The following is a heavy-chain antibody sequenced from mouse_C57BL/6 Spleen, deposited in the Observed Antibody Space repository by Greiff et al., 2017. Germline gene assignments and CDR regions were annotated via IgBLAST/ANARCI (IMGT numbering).Heavy chain of an antibody. Sequence: VQLQQSGPELVKPGASVKISCKASGYSFTSYYIHWVKQSHGKSLEWIGYINPNNGGTSYNQKFKGKATLTVNKSSSTAYMELRSLTSEDSAVYYCAREVAYYGSSYGYFDVWGTGTTVTVSS. CDR3: AREVAYYGSSYGYFDV. CDR1: GYSFTSYY. CDR2: INPNNGGT. J-gene: IGHJ1*03. V-gene: IGHV1-22*01. D-gene: IGHD1-1*01.